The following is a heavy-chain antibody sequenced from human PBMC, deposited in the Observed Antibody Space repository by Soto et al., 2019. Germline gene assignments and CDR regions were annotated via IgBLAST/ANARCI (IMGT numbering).Heavy chain of an antibody. CDR2: ISYDGSNK. Sequence: QVQLVESGGGVVQPGRSLRLSCAASGFTFSSYAMHWVRQAPGKGLEWVAVISYDGSNKYYADSVKGRFTISRDNSKNTLYLQMNGLRAEDTAVYYCARDQITIFGVDALDYWGQGTLVTVSS. D-gene: IGHD3-3*01. CDR1: GFTFSSYA. CDR3: ARDQITIFGVDALDY. J-gene: IGHJ4*02. V-gene: IGHV3-30-3*01.